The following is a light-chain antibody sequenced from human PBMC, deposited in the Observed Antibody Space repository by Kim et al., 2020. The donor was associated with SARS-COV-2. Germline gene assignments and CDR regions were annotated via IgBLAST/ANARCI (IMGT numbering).Light chain of an antibody. V-gene: IGLV3-9*01. CDR2: RDS. CDR3: QVWDSSTAWV. CDR1: NIGSKN. J-gene: IGLJ3*02. Sequence: VALGQKARITCGGNNIGSKNVHWYQQKPGQAPVLVIYRDSNRPSGIPERCSGSNSGNTATLTISRAQAGDEADYYCQVWDSSTAWVFGGGTQLTVL.